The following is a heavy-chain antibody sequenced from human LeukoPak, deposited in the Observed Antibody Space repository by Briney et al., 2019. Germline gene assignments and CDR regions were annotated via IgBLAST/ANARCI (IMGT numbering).Heavy chain of an antibody. D-gene: IGHD3-3*01. CDR2: ISGSGGST. CDR1: GLSVSNNY. CDR3: AKDAPLLEWLLSTFDY. J-gene: IGHJ4*02. V-gene: IGHV3-23*01. Sequence: GGSLRLSCAASGLSVSNNYMNWVRQAPGKGLEWVSAISGSGGSTYYADSVKGRFTISRDNSKNTLYLQMNSLRAEDTAVYYCAKDAPLLEWLLSTFDYWGQGTLVTVSS.